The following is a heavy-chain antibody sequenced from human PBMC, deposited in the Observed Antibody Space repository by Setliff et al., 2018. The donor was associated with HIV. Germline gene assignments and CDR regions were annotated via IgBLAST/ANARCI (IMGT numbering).Heavy chain of an antibody. Sequence: SETLSLTCTVSGGSITSYYWNWIRQSPGKGLEWIGYIFDSGTTKYNPSVTSRVTISVDASKNQFFLQLISVTAADTAVYYCARGVAAAGMLMDVWGKGTTVTVSS. CDR3: ARGVAAAGMLMDV. CDR1: GGSITSYY. J-gene: IGHJ6*03. D-gene: IGHD6-13*01. V-gene: IGHV4-4*09. CDR2: IFDSGTT.